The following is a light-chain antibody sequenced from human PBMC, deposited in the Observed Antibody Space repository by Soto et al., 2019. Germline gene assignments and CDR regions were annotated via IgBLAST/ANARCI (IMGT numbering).Light chain of an antibody. Sequence: DIQMTQSPSTLSASVGDRVTITCRASQSISSWLAWYQQKPGKAPKLLIYKASSLESGVPSRFSGSGSGKEFTLTISSRQPDDFATYYCQQYNSYWTFGQGTKVEIK. CDR1: QSISSW. J-gene: IGKJ1*01. V-gene: IGKV1-5*03. CDR2: KAS. CDR3: QQYNSYWT.